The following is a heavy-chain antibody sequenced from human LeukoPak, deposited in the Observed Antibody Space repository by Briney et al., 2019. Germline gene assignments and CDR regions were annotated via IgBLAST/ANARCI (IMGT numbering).Heavy chain of an antibody. CDR1: GGTFSSYA. CDR2: IIPILGIA. J-gene: IGHJ6*02. Sequence: SVKVSCKASGGTFSSYAISWVRQAPGQGLEWMGRIIPILGIANYAQKFQGRVTITADKSTSTAYMELSSLRSEDTAVYYCACCDYDILTGKDYYYGMDVWGQGTTVTVSS. CDR3: ACCDYDILTGKDYYYGMDV. D-gene: IGHD3-9*01. V-gene: IGHV1-69*04.